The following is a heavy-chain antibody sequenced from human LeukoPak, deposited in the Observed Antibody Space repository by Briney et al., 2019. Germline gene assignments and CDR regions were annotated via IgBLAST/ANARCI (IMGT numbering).Heavy chain of an antibody. D-gene: IGHD6-6*01. CDR1: GGSISSYY. CDR2: IYYSGST. CDR3: ARGGFFTLVSHDY. J-gene: IGHJ4*02. V-gene: IGHV4-59*01. Sequence: PSETLSLTCTVSGGSISSYYWSWIRQPPGKGLEWIGYIYYSGSTNYNPSLKSRVTISVDTSKNQFSLKLSSVTAADTAVYCCARGGFFTLVSHDYWGQSTLVTVSS.